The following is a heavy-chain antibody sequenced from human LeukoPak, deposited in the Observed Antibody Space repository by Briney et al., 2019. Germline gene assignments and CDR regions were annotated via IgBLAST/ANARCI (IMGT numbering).Heavy chain of an antibody. Sequence: SETLSLTCAVYGGSFSGYYWSWIRQPPGKGLEWIGEINHSGSTNYNPSLKSRVTISVDTSKNQFSLKLSSVTAADTAVYHCAREGSGSGRGVDYWGQGTLVTVSS. J-gene: IGHJ4*02. D-gene: IGHD3-10*01. CDR1: GGSFSGYY. CDR3: AREGSGSGRGVDY. CDR2: INHSGST. V-gene: IGHV4-34*01.